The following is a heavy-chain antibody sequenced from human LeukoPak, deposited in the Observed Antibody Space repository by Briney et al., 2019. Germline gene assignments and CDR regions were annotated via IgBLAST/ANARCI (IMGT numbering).Heavy chain of an antibody. CDR2: INHSGST. J-gene: IGHJ6*03. V-gene: IGHV4-34*01. Sequence: SETLSLTCAVYGGSFSGYYWSWIRQPPGKGLEWIGEINHSGSTNYNPSLKSRVTISVDTSKNQFSLKLSSVTAADTAVYYCARVRSFLAGKRYYYMDVWGKGTTVTVSS. CDR3: ARVRSFLAGKRYYYMDV. CDR1: GGSFSGYY. D-gene: IGHD3-10*01.